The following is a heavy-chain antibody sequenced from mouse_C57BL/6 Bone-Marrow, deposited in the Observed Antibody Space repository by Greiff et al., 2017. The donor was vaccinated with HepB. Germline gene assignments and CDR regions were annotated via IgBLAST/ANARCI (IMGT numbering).Heavy chain of an antibody. J-gene: IGHJ2*01. CDR1: GFTFSNYW. Sequence: EVMLVESGGGLVQPGGSMKLSCVASGFTFSNYWMNWVRQSPEKGLEWVAQIRLKSDNYATHYAESVKGRFTISRDDSKSRVYLQMNNLRAEDTGIYYCTFDGYYTYYFDYWGQGTTLTVSS. CDR3: TFDGYYTYYFDY. V-gene: IGHV6-3*01. CDR2: IRLKSDNYAT. D-gene: IGHD2-3*01.